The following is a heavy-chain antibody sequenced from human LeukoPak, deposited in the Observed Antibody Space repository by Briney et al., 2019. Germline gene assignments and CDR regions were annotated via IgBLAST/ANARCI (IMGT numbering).Heavy chain of an antibody. V-gene: IGHV4-61*02. J-gene: IGHJ5*02. D-gene: IGHD4-11*01. CDR1: GGSISSGSYY. CDR2: IYTSGST. CDR3: ARHEPSDYSNLWPHWFDP. Sequence: MTSETLSLTCTVSGGSISSGSYYWSWIRQPAGKGLEWIGRIYTSGSTNYNPSLKSRVTISVDTSKNQFSLKLSSVTAADTAVYYCARHEPSDYSNLWPHWFDPWGQGTLVTVSS.